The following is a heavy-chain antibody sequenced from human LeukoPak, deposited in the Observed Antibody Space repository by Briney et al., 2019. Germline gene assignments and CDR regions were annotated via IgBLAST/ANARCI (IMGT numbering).Heavy chain of an antibody. CDR3: ARVIVIGELPDY. V-gene: IGHV3-30-3*01. J-gene: IGHJ4*02. D-gene: IGHD3-10*01. Sequence: GGSLRLSCAASGFTFSSYTMHWVRQAPGKGLEWVAVISYDGSNKYHADSVKGRFTISRDNSKNTLFLQMNSLRAEDTAVYYCARVIVIGELPDYWGQGTLVTVSS. CDR1: GFTFSSYT. CDR2: ISYDGSNK.